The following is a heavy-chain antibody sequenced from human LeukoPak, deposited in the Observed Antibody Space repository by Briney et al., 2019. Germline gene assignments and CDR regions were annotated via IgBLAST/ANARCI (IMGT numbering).Heavy chain of an antibody. CDR2: IYHSGST. CDR1: GGSISSGGYS. V-gene: IGHV4-30-2*01. J-gene: IGHJ4*02. D-gene: IGHD6-13*01. Sequence: SETLSLTCTVSGGSISSGGYSWSWIRQPPGKGLEWIGYIYHSGSTYYNPSLKSRVTISVDRSKNQFSLKLSSVTAADTAVYCCARGVAAAGSPLFDYWGQGTLVTVSS. CDR3: ARGVAAAGSPLFDY.